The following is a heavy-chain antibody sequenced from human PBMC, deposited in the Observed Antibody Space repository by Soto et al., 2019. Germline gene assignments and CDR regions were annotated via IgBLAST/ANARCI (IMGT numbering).Heavy chain of an antibody. V-gene: IGHV3-30-3*01. CDR1: GFTFSSYA. Sequence: PGGSLRLSCAASGFTFSSYAMHWVRQAPGKGLEWVAVISYDGSNKYYADSVKGRFTISRDNSKNTLYLQMNSLRAEDTAVYYFARDSYYDSSGYYYVGWFDYWGQGTLVTVSS. D-gene: IGHD3-22*01. CDR3: ARDSYYDSSGYYYVGWFDY. J-gene: IGHJ4*02. CDR2: ISYDGSNK.